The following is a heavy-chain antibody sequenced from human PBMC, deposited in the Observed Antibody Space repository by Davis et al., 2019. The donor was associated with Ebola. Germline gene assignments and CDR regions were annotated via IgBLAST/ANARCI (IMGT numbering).Heavy chain of an antibody. J-gene: IGHJ4*02. CDR3: TKDGGGWYYFDY. D-gene: IGHD6-19*01. CDR2: ISSAGSAK. Sequence: GESLKISCAASGFSFSAYGMHWVRQAPGKGLEWVAVISSAGSAKYYADSVKGRFTIPRANSKNTLYLQMNSLRAEDTAVYYCTKDGGGWYYFDYWGQGTLVTVSS. CDR1: GFSFSAYG. V-gene: IGHV3-30*18.